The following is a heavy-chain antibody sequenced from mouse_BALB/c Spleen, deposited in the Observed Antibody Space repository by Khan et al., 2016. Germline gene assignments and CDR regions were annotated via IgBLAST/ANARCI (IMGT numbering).Heavy chain of an antibody. Sequence: QFQLVQSGPELKKPGETVKISCKASGYTFINYGMNWVKQAPGKGLKWMGWINTYTGEPTYADDFNGRFAFSLETSANTASLQINNLKNEDMATYFCARRTARATFYAMDYWGQGTSVTVSS. CDR3: ARRTARATFYAMDY. V-gene: IGHV9-1*02. J-gene: IGHJ4*01. CDR1: GYTFINYG. D-gene: IGHD3-2*01. CDR2: INTYTGEP.